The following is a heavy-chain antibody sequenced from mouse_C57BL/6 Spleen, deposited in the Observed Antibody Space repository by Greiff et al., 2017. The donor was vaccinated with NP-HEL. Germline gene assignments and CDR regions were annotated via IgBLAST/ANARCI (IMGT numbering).Heavy chain of an antibody. V-gene: IGHV1-18*01. D-gene: IGHD1-2*01. CDR2: INPNNGGT. Sequence: EVQLQQSGPELVKPGASVKIPCKASGYTFADYNMDWVKQSHGKSLEWIGDINPNNGGTIYNQKFKGKATLTVDKSSSTAYMELRSLTSEDTAVYYCARTLFITTGYFDVWGTGTTVTVSS. CDR3: ARTLFITTGYFDV. J-gene: IGHJ1*03. CDR1: GYTFADYN.